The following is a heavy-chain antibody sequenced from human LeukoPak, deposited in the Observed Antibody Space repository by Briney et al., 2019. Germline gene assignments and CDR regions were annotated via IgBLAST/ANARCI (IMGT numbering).Heavy chain of an antibody. V-gene: IGHV3-30*02. D-gene: IGHD2/OR15-2a*01. Sequence: GGSLRLSCAASGFTFSSYGMRWVRQAPGKGLEWVAFIRYDGSNKYYADSVKGRFTISRDNSKNTLYLQMNSLRAEDTAVYYCANLVLHRKTSASFDIWGQGTMVTVSS. CDR2: IRYDGSNK. CDR1: GFTFSSYG. J-gene: IGHJ3*02. CDR3: ANLVLHRKTSASFDI.